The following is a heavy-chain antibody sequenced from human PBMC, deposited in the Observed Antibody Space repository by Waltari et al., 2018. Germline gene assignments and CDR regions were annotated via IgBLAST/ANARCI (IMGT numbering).Heavy chain of an antibody. J-gene: IGHJ3*02. CDR3: ARGGSGSYMGSFDI. CDR1: GYSISNGYY. Sequence: QVQLQESGPGLVKPSETLSLTCAVSGYSISNGYYWSWIRQPPGKGLEWIGGIYHTGTTYYNASLKSRVNISVDPSKNQFSLNLSVVTAADTALYFWARGGSGSYMGSFDIWGQGPMVTVSS. D-gene: IGHD1-26*01. V-gene: IGHV4-38-2*01. CDR2: IYHTGTT.